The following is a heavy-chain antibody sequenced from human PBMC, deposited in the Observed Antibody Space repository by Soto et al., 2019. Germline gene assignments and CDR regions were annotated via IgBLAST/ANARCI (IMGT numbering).Heavy chain of an antibody. J-gene: IGHJ6*02. CDR2: IYYSGST. CDR3: GSERWDLVRVGSYYYGMDV. CDR1: GGSISSYY. V-gene: IGHV4-59*01. D-gene: IGHD6-13*01. Sequence: PSETLSLTCTVSGGSISSYYRSWIRQPPGKGLEWIGYIYYSGSTNYNPSLKSRVTISVDTSTNQFSLKLTSVTAADTAVYYCGSERWDLVRVGSYYYGMDVWGQGTTVTVSS.